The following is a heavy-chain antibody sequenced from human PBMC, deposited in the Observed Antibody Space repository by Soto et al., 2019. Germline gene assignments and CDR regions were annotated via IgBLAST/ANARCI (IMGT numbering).Heavy chain of an antibody. Sequence: EVQLLESGGGLVQPGGSLRLSCAASGFTFSSYAMSWVRQAPGKGLEWVSAISGSGGSTYYADSVKGRFTISRDNSKNTLYLQMNSLRAEDTAVYYCAKGGDYDFWSGYYHLDYWGQGTLVTVSS. J-gene: IGHJ4*02. V-gene: IGHV3-23*01. CDR2: ISGSGGST. D-gene: IGHD3-3*01. CDR3: AKGGDYDFWSGYYHLDY. CDR1: GFTFSSYA.